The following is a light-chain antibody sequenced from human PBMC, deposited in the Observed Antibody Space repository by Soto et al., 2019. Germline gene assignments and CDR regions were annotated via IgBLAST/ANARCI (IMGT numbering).Light chain of an antibody. CDR1: QSISSW. Sequence: DIQMTQSPSTLSASVGDRVTIACRASQSISSWLAWYQQKPGKAPKLLIYKASSLESGVPSRLSGSGSGTEFTLTISSLQPDDFATYYCQQYNSYRWTFGQGTKVDIX. CDR2: KAS. V-gene: IGKV1-5*03. J-gene: IGKJ1*01. CDR3: QQYNSYRWT.